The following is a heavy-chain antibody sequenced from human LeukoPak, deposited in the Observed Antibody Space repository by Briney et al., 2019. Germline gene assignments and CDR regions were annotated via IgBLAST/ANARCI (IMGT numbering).Heavy chain of an antibody. CDR3: ARRTMTTVVKSFDY. J-gene: IGHJ4*02. CDR2: INHSGST. CDR1: GFTFSSYE. V-gene: IGHV4-34*01. Sequence: PGGSLRLSCAASGFTFSSYEMNWVRQPPGKGLEWIGEINHSGSTNYNPSLKSRVTISVDTSKNQFSLKLSSVTAADTAVYYCARRTMTTVVKSFDYWGQGTLVTVSS. D-gene: IGHD4-23*01.